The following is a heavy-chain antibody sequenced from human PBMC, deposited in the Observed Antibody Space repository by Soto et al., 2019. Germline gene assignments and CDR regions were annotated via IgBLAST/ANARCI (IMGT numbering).Heavy chain of an antibody. V-gene: IGHV4-39*01. CDR2: IYYNGNT. CDR1: GDSMTNSNYF. Sequence: LQLQESGPGLVKPSETLSLNCTVSGDSMTNSNYFWGWIRQPPGKGLEWIGSIYYNGNTHCSPSLKSRVTMSVDTSMNQFSLKLSSVTAADTAVYFCARHEGPNPGGVIMYWGQGTLVTVSS. CDR3: ARHEGPNPGGVIMY. J-gene: IGHJ4*02. D-gene: IGHD3-16*01.